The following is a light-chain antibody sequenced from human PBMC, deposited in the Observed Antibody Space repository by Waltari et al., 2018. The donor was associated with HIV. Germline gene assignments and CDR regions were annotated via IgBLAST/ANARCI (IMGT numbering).Light chain of an antibody. CDR1: SSDVAGYNY. CDR3: SSYTSSSTWV. CDR2: DVS. J-gene: IGLJ3*02. V-gene: IGLV2-14*03. Sequence: QSALTQPASVSGSPGQSITTSCTGTSSDVAGYNYVSWYQQHTGKAPKLMIYDVSNRPSGVSNRFSGSKSGNTASLTISGLQAEDEADYYCSSYTSSSTWVFGGGTKLTVL.